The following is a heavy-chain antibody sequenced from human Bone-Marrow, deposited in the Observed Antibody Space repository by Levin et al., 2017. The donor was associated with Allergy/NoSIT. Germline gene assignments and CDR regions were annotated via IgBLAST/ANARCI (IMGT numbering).Heavy chain of an antibody. CDR2: ITSNGGSI. D-gene: IGHD2-15*01. V-gene: IGHV3-64*01. CDR1: GFTFSPYT. Sequence: PGGSLRLSCVASGFTFSPYTMHWVRQAPGKGLEFVSVITSNGGSIYYANSVKGRFTISRDNSKSTLYLQMDSLRAEDMAVYYCARERGGGSHFDYWGQGTLVTVSS. CDR3: ARERGGGSHFDY. J-gene: IGHJ4*02.